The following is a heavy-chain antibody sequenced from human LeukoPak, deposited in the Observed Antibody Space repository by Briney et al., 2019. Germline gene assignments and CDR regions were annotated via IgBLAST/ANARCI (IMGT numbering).Heavy chain of an antibody. CDR3: ARDYYASGTHDF. J-gene: IGHJ4*02. Sequence: GRTLRPSCAASGFAFSSYWVTWVRQAPGNGLEGVANIKQDGSAKHYVGSVQGRFPISRDNAKTSLYLQMNSLRAEDTAVYYCARDYYASGTHDFWGQGTLVTVSS. CDR2: IKQDGSAK. V-gene: IGHV3-7*04. D-gene: IGHD3-10*01. CDR1: GFAFSSYW.